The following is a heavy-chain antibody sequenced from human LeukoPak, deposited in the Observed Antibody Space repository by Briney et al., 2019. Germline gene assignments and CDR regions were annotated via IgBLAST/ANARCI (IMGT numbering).Heavy chain of an antibody. V-gene: IGHV4-4*07. J-gene: IGHJ5*02. Sequence: SETLSLTCTVSGGSISSYYWSWIRQPAGKGLEWIGRIYTSGSANYNPSLKSRVTMSVDTSKNQFSLKLSSVTAADTAVYYCARESGEYSSSWYPVNRFDPWGQGTLVTVSS. CDR1: GGSISSYY. CDR2: IYTSGSA. CDR3: ARESGEYSSSWYPVNRFDP. D-gene: IGHD6-13*01.